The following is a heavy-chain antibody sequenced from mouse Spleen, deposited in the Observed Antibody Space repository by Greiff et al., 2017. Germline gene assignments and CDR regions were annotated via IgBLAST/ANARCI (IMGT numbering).Heavy chain of an antibody. V-gene: IGHV5-6-4*01. CDR1: GFTFSSYT. CDR3: TRVYDGYYYWYFDV. J-gene: IGHJ1*01. CDR2: ISSGGSYT. D-gene: IGHD2-3*01. Sequence: EVKLMESGGGLVKPGGSLKLSCAASGFTFSSYTMSWVRQTPEKRLEWVATISSGGSYTYYPDSVKGRFTISRDNAKNTLYLQMSSLKSEDTAMYYCTRVYDGYYYWYFDVWGAGTTVTVSS.